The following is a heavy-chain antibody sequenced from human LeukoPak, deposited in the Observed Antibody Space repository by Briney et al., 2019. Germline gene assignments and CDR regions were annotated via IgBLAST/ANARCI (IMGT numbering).Heavy chain of an antibody. V-gene: IGHV3-9*01. Sequence: GRSLRLSCAASGFTFDDYAMHWVRQAPGKGLEWVSGISWNSGSIGYADSVKGRFTISRDNAKNSLYLQMNSLRAEDTALYYCAKGATIFGVVRVFDYWAREPWSPSPQ. J-gene: IGHJ4*02. D-gene: IGHD3-3*01. CDR3: AKGATIFGVVRVFDY. CDR2: ISWNSGSI. CDR1: GFTFDDYA.